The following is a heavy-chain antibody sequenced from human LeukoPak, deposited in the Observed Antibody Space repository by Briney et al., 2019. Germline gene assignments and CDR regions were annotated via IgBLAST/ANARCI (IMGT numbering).Heavy chain of an antibody. D-gene: IGHD3-10*01. Sequence: SETLSLTCTVSGGSISSSSYYWGWIRQPPGKGLEWIGSIYYSGSTYYNPSLKSRVTISVDTSKNQFSLKLSSVTAADTAVYYCVGETGGGRSIRLTSYGFSRFDPWGQGTLVPVSS. J-gene: IGHJ5*02. CDR3: VGETGGGRSIRLTSYGFSRFDP. CDR2: IYYSGST. CDR1: GGSISSSSYY. V-gene: IGHV4-39*07.